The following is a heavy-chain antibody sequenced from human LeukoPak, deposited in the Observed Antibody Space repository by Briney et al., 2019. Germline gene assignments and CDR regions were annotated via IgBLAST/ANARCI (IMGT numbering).Heavy chain of an antibody. V-gene: IGHV4-59*01. J-gene: IGHJ4*02. CDR1: GGSIRSYY. Sequence: PSETLSLTCNVSGGSIRSYYWSWIRQSPGEGLQWIGYIFYSGTTNYNPSLESRVTISVDTSKHQFSLKLTSVTSADRAVYYCTRGDPTLRGLSSFDCWGQGTLVTVYS. D-gene: IGHD4-17*01. CDR2: IFYSGTT. CDR3: TRGDPTLRGLSSFDC.